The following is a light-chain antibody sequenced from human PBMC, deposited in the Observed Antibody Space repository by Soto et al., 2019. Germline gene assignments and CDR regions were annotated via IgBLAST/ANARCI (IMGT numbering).Light chain of an antibody. CDR3: HQYSSWPPGQT. Sequence: EVVMRQSPATLSVSPGERATLSCRASQSVSSNLAWYQQKPGQAPRLLIYGASTRATGIPARFSGSGSGTEFTLTISSLQSEDFAVYYCHQYSSWPPGQTFGQGTKVEIK. V-gene: IGKV3-15*01. CDR1: QSVSSN. J-gene: IGKJ1*01. CDR2: GAS.